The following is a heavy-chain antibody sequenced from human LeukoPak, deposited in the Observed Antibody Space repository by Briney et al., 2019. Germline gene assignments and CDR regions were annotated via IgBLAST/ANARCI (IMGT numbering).Heavy chain of an antibody. CDR3: ARGLRYFDWLFL. V-gene: IGHV1-69*06. Sequence: SVMVSCKASGGTFSSYAISWVRQAPGQGLEWMGGIIPIFGTANYAQKFQGRVTITADKSTSTAYMELSSLRSEDTAVYYCARGLRYFDWLFLWGQGTLVTVSS. J-gene: IGHJ5*02. CDR2: IIPIFGTA. CDR1: GGTFSSYA. D-gene: IGHD3-9*01.